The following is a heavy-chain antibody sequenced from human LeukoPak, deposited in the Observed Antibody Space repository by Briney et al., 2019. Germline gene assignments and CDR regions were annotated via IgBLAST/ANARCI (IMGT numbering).Heavy chain of an antibody. CDR3: ARGDDSGYYDCFDY. J-gene: IGHJ4*02. D-gene: IGHD3-22*01. CDR2: IYTGGNT. V-gene: IGHV3-53*01. CDR1: GFTVDSNY. Sequence: GGSLRLSCAASGFTVDSNYLSWVRQAPGKGLEWVSTIYTGGNTYYAASVKGRFTISRDFSKNTVFLHMNSLRAEDTAMYYCARGDDSGYYDCFDYWGQGALVTVSS.